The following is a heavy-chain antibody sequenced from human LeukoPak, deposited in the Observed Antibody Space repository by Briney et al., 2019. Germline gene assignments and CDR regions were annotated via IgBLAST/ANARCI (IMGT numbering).Heavy chain of an antibody. D-gene: IGHD3-22*01. V-gene: IGHV3-9*01. CDR3: AKDYSYDSSGYANWFDP. Sequence: GGSLRLSCAASGFTFDDYAMHWVRQAPGKGLEWVSGISWNSGNIGYADSVKGRFTISRGNAKNSLYLQMNSLRAEDTALYYCAKDYSYDSSGYANWFDPWGQGTLVTVSS. CDR2: ISWNSGNI. J-gene: IGHJ5*02. CDR1: GFTFDDYA.